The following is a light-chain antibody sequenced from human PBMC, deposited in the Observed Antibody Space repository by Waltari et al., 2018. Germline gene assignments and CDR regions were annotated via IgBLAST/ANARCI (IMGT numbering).Light chain of an antibody. CDR1: SSNTGTNY. V-gene: IGLV1-47*01. J-gene: IGLJ3*02. CDR3: AAWDDRQSGPYWV. Sequence: QSVLTQPPSASGTPGQRVTISCSGSSSNTGTNYVFWYQQLPGPAPKLLIFRNNRRPSRVPDRFSGSKSGTSASLDISGLRSEDEADYYCAAWDDRQSGPYWVFGGGTKLTVL. CDR2: RNN.